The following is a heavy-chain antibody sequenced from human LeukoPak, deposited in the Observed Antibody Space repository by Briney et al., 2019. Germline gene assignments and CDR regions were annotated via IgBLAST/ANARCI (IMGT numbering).Heavy chain of an antibody. CDR3: ARDLYDFWSGAFSTYMDV. V-gene: IGHV4-39*07. J-gene: IGHJ6*03. D-gene: IGHD3-3*01. Sequence: SETLSLTCTVSGGSISSSSYYWGWIRQPPGKGLEWIGSIYYSGSTYYNPSLKSRVSISVDTSKNQFSLKLSSVTAADTAVYYCARDLYDFWSGAFSTYMDVWGKGTTVTVSS. CDR2: IYYSGST. CDR1: GGSISSSSYY.